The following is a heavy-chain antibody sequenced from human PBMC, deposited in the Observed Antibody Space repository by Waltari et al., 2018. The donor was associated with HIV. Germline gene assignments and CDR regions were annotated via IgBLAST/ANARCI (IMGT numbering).Heavy chain of an antibody. D-gene: IGHD3-10*01. CDR3: TTWQVGSY. J-gene: IGHJ4*01. CDR2: IKTKAEGETV. Sequence: EVQVVESGGGLVKPGGSLRLTCGADGFTFTNAWMSWGRQAQGKGREWVGRIKTKAEGETVEYATPVKGRFTISRDDSKNTLYLQMNSLTTEDTAVYYCTTWQVGSYWGHGTLVTVSS. CDR1: GFTFTNAW. V-gene: IGHV3-15*01.